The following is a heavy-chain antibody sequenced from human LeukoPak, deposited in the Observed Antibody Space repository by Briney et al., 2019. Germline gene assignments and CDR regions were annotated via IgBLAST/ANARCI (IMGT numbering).Heavy chain of an antibody. Sequence: GESLKISCKGSGYSFTSYWISWVRQMPGKGLEWMGRIDPSDSYTNYSPSFQGHVTISADKSISTAYLQWSSPKASDTAMYYCARLASSTDRGAYNWFDPWGQGTLVTVSS. J-gene: IGHJ5*02. V-gene: IGHV5-10-1*01. CDR2: IDPSDSYT. CDR3: ARLASSTDRGAYNWFDP. D-gene: IGHD1-14*01. CDR1: GYSFTSYW.